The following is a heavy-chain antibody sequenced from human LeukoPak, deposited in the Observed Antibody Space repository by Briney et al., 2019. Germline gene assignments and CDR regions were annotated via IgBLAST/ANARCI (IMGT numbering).Heavy chain of an antibody. Sequence: ASVKVSCRASGYTFTNSDITWVRQAPGRGLEWMGRISTSNGDTNYAAKLQGRVTMTTDTSTSTVYMELGSLTFDDTAVYFCARDPYHRLGPPLDLWGQGTLVTVSS. CDR3: ARDPYHRLGPPLDL. V-gene: IGHV1-18*01. D-gene: IGHD1-14*01. J-gene: IGHJ5*02. CDR2: ISTSNGDT. CDR1: GYTFTNSD.